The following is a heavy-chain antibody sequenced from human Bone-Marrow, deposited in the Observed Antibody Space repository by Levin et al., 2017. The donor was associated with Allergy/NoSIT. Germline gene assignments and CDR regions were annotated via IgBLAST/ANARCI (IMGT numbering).Heavy chain of an antibody. V-gene: IGHV1-69*13. CDR2: IIPIFGTA. Sequence: ASVKVSCKASGGTFSSYAISWVRQAPGQGLEWMGGIIPIFGTANYAQKFQGRVTITADESTSTAYMELSSLRSEDTAVYYCASKVGIAVAIPYYYYGRDVWGQGTTVTVSS. J-gene: IGHJ6*02. CDR3: ASKVGIAVAIPYYYYGRDV. CDR1: GGTFSSYA. D-gene: IGHD6-19*01.